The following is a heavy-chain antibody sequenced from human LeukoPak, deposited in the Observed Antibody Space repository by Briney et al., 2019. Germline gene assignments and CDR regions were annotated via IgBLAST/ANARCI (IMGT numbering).Heavy chain of an antibody. CDR1: GFTFSSYW. CDR3: ARDQLSPLYSSSWYRY. D-gene: IGHD6-13*01. CDR2: INSDGSST. J-gene: IGHJ4*02. Sequence: QPGGSLRLSCAASGFTFSSYWMHWVRQAPGKGLVWVSRINSDGSSTSYADSVKGRFTISRDNAKNTMYLQMNSLRAEDTAVYYCARDQLSPLYSSSWYRYWGQGTLVTVSS. V-gene: IGHV3-74*01.